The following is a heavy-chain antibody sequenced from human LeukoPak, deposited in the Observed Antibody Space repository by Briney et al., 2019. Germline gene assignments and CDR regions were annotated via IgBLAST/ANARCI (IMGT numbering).Heavy chain of an antibody. CDR2: INPNSGGT. Sequence: ASVKVSCKASGCTFTGYYMHWVRQAPGQGLEWMGRINPNSGGTNYAQKFQGRVTMTRDTSISTAYMELSRLRSDDTAVYYCARKISGWSTYYFDYWGQGTLVTVSS. CDR1: GCTFTGYY. CDR3: ARKISGWSTYYFDY. V-gene: IGHV1-2*06. J-gene: IGHJ4*02. D-gene: IGHD6-19*01.